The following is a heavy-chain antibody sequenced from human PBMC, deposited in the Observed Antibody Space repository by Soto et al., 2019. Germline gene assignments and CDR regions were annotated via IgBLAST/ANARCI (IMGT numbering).Heavy chain of an antibody. CDR3: AREALDSGGDPYLDY. CDR2: ISYDGSNK. J-gene: IGHJ4*02. D-gene: IGHD2-21*02. CDR1: GFTFSSYA. Sequence: QVQLVESGGGVVQPGRSLRLSCAASGFTFSSYAMHWVRQAPGKGLEWVAVISYDGSNKYYADSVKGRFTISRDNSKNTVYLHMTGLRADDTAVYNIAREALDSGGDPYLDYWSQGGLVAVSS. V-gene: IGHV3-30-3*01.